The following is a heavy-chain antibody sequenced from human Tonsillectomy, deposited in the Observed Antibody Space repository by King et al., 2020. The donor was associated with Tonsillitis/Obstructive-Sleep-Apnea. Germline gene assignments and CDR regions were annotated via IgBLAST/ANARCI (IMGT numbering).Heavy chain of an antibody. CDR3: ARHVRDGYGTNFDY. V-gene: IGHV4-39*01. Sequence: QLQESGPGLVKPSETPSLTCSVSGHSIRSSNYYWGWIRQPPGKGLEWIGTIYYTGSTYYNPSLKSRVTISVDTSKNQFSLKLSSVTAADTAVYYCARHVRDGYGTNFDYWGQGTLVTVSS. CDR2: IYYTGST. J-gene: IGHJ4*02. CDR1: GHSIRSSNYY. D-gene: IGHD5-24*01.